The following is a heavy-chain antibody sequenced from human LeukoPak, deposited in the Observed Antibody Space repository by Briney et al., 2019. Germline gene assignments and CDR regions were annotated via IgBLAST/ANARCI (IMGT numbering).Heavy chain of an antibody. CDR3: ARDRLSHYDSSGYYSDF. Sequence: GGSLRLSCAASGFTFSAYNMNWVRQVPGKGLEWVSFISGSGRYIYYADSLKGRFTISRDNAKTSLYLQMNSLRVDDTAVYYCARDRLSHYDSSGYYSDFWGQGTLVTVSS. CDR2: ISGSGRYI. J-gene: IGHJ4*02. CDR1: GFTFSAYN. V-gene: IGHV3-21*01. D-gene: IGHD3-22*01.